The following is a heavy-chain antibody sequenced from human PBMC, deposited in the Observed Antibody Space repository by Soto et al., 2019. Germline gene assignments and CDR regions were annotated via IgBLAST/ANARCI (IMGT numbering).Heavy chain of an antibody. CDR3: ARADYDFWSGYPLGESYYFDY. J-gene: IGHJ4*02. D-gene: IGHD3-3*01. CDR1: GGSISSYY. Sequence: SETLSLTCTVSGGSISSYYWSWIRQPPGKGLEWIGYIYYSGSTNYNPSLKSRVTISVDTSKNQFSLKLSSVTAADTAVYYCARADYDFWSGYPLGESYYFDYWGQGTLVTVSS. V-gene: IGHV4-59*01. CDR2: IYYSGST.